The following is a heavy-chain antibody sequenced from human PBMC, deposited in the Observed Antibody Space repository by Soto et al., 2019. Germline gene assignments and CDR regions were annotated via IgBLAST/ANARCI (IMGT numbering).Heavy chain of an antibody. D-gene: IGHD5-18*01. J-gene: IGHJ4*02. Sequence: EVQPVESGGGLVQPGGSLRLSCAASGFTFSTSWMNWVRQAPGKGLEWVAGIKEDGSEKYYVDSVKGRFTISKDNAENSLELHMNRLRVEDTAVYYCVRDRGYNAFDYWGLGTLVTVSS. V-gene: IGHV3-7*01. CDR2: IKEDGSEK. CDR1: GFTFSTSW. CDR3: VRDRGYNAFDY.